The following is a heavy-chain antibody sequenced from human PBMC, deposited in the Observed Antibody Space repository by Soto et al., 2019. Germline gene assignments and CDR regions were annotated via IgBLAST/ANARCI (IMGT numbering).Heavy chain of an antibody. D-gene: IGHD2-15*01. CDR3: ARGRYCLTGRCFPNWFDS. CDR2: IYKSATT. Sequence: QVQLLESRPGLVKPSQTLSLTCSVSGDSISTVDYFWAWVRQPPGQALEYIGYIYKSATTYYNPSFESRVAISIDTSKSEFSLNVTSLTAADTAVYFCARGRYCLTGRCFPNWFDSWGQGTLVTVSS. V-gene: IGHV4-30-4*01. J-gene: IGHJ5*01. CDR1: GDSISTVDYF.